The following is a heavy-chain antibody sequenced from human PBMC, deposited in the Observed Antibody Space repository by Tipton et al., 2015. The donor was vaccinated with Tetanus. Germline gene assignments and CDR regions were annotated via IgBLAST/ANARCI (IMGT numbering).Heavy chain of an antibody. Sequence: QLVQSGAEVKEPGESLKISCQGSGYNFASYWIGWVRQMPGKGLAWMGTIFPDDSDTRYSPSFQGHVTFSAEKSISTAYLQWSGLKASDTAVYFCARRRLYGGYSSNAFVIWGQGAMVTVSS. CDR1: GYNFASYW. D-gene: IGHD5-18*01. CDR3: ARRRLYGGYSSNAFVI. CDR2: IFPDDSDT. V-gene: IGHV5-51*01. J-gene: IGHJ3*02.